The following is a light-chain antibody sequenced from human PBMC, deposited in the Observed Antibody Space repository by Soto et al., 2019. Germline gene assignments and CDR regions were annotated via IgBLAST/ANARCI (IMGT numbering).Light chain of an antibody. Sequence: DIQMTQSPSFVSASVGDRVTITCRASQGISSWLAWYQQKPGKAPQLLIYATSSLQSGVPSRFSGSGSGIDFTLTINSLRPEDSATYFCQQTNTFPLTFGGGTKVEIK. J-gene: IGKJ4*01. V-gene: IGKV1-12*01. CDR1: QGISSW. CDR2: ATS. CDR3: QQTNTFPLT.